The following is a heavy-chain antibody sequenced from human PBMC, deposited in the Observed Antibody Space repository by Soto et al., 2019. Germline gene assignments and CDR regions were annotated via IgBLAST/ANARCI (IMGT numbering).Heavy chain of an antibody. J-gene: IGHJ6*03. CDR1: GGSISSYY. CDR3: ARRVRWTVVPAAKGPHYYYMDV. D-gene: IGHD2-2*01. V-gene: IGHV4-59*08. CDR2: IYYSGRT. Sequence: SETLSLTCTVSGGSISSYYWSWIRQPPGKGLEWIGYIYYSGRTNYNPSLKSRVTISVDTAKNQFSLKLSSVTAADTDVYYCARRVRWTVVPAAKGPHYYYMDVWGKGTTVTVSS.